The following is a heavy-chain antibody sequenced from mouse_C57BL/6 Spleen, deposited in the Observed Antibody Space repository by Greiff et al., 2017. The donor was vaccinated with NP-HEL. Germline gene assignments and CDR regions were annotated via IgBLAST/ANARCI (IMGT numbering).Heavy chain of an antibody. CDR1: GYTFTSYW. J-gene: IGHJ4*01. CDR3: ARGRGVPMDY. CDR2: IDPSDSYT. V-gene: IGHV1-69*01. Sequence: QVQLQQPGAELVMPGASVKLSCKASGYTFTSYWMHWVKQRPGQGLEWIGEIDPSDSYTNYNQKFKGKSTLTVDKSSSTAYMQLSSLTSEDSAVYYCARGRGVPMDYWGQGTSVTVSS.